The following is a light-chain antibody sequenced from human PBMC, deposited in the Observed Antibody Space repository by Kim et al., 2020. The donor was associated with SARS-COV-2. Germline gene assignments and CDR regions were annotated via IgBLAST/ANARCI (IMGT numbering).Light chain of an antibody. CDR1: QSVTTY. Sequence: EIVLTQSPATLSLSPGESATLSCRASQSVTTYLASYQQRPGQAPRLLIYDASNRTSGISARFCGSGYGTDFTLTISSLVPEDFAVYYFPHRRDSPLAFCGGTTVDI. CDR2: DAS. V-gene: IGKV3-11*01. CDR3: PHRRDSPLA. J-gene: IGKJ4*01.